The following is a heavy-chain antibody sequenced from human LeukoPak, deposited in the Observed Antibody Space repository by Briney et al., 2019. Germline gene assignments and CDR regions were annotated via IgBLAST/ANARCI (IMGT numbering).Heavy chain of an antibody. D-gene: IGHD3-3*01. CDR2: IYSGGST. J-gene: IGHJ4*02. CDR3: ARGPHYDFWSGPAGGHFDY. CDR1: GFTFSSNY. Sequence: GGSLRLSCAASGFTFSSNYMSGVRQAPGKGLEGVSVIYSGGSTYYADSVKGRFTISRDNSKNTLYLQMNSLRAEDTAVYYCARGPHYDFWSGPAGGHFDYWGQGTLVTVSS. V-gene: IGHV3-53*01.